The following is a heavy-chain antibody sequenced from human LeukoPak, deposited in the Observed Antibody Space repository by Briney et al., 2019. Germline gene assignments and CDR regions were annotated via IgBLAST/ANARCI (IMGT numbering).Heavy chain of an antibody. D-gene: IGHD1-26*01. CDR1: GFTFSSYE. Sequence: PGGSLRLSCAASGFTFSSYEMNWVRQAPGKGLEWVSYISGSDRAIYFAASVKGRFTISRDNAKNSLYLQMNSLRAEDTALYYCARDRGWSRFDSWGQGALVTVS. V-gene: IGHV3-48*03. CDR3: ARDRGWSRFDS. CDR2: ISGSDRAI. J-gene: IGHJ4*02.